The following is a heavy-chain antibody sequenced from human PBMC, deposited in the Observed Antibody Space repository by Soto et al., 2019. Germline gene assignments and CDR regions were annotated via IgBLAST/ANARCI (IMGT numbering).Heavy chain of an antibody. Sequence: QVQLQESGPGLVKPSETLSLTCTVSGGSVSSGSYYWSWIRQPPGKGLEWIGYLYYSGSTNYNPSLKSRVTISVDTSKNQFSLKLRSVTAADTAVYYCARGIEGWYQGRYYYGMDVWGQGTTVTVSS. D-gene: IGHD6-19*01. V-gene: IGHV4-61*01. J-gene: IGHJ6*02. CDR2: LYYSGST. CDR1: GGSVSSGSYY. CDR3: ARGIEGWYQGRYYYGMDV.